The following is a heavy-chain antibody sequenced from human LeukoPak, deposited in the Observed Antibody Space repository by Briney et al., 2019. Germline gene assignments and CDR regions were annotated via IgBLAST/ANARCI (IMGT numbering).Heavy chain of an antibody. CDR1: GFTFSSYA. D-gene: IGHD3-22*01. Sequence: GGSLRLSCAASGFTFSSYAMHWVRQAPGKGLEYVSAISSNEGSTYYANSVKGRFAISRDNSKNTLYLQMGSLRAEDMAVYYCASSYYDSSGRYYFDYWGQGTLVTVSS. J-gene: IGHJ4*02. CDR2: ISSNEGST. CDR3: ASSYYDSSGRYYFDY. V-gene: IGHV3-64*01.